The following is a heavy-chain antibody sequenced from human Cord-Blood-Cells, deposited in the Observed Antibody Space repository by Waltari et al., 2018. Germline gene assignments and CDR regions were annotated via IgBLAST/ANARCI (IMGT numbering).Heavy chain of an antibody. CDR3: ARGTTVTEDSAFDI. Sequence: QVQLVQSGAEVKKPGASVKVSCKASGYTFTSYDINWVRQATGQGLEWMGWVNPNSGNTGYAQKCQGRVTITRNTSISTAYMELSSLRSEDTAVYYCARGTTVTEDSAFDIWGQGTMVTVSS. CDR2: VNPNSGNT. J-gene: IGHJ3*02. D-gene: IGHD4-4*01. CDR1: GYTFTSYD. V-gene: IGHV1-8*03.